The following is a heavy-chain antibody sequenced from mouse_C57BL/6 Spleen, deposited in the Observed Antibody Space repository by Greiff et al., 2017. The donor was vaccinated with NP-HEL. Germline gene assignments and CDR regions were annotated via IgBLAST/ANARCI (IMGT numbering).Heavy chain of an antibody. CDR2: IDPSDSYT. V-gene: IGHV1-69*01. D-gene: IGHD2-5*01. J-gene: IGHJ1*03. Sequence: VKLQQPGAELVMPGASVKLSCKASGYTFTSYWMHWVKQRPGQGLEWIGEIDPSDSYTNYNQKFKGKSTLTVDKSSSTAYMQLSSLTSEDSAVYYCARGYSNYRGYFDVWGTGTTVTVSS. CDR1: GYTFTSYW. CDR3: ARGYSNYRGYFDV.